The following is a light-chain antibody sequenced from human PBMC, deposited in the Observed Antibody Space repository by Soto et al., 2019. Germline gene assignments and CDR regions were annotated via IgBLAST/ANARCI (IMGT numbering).Light chain of an antibody. CDR3: CSYGGIIL. J-gene: IGLJ2*01. Sequence: QSALTQPASVSGSPGQSIAISCTGTSSDVGSYDPVSWYQQHPGKAPKLIIYEGTERPSGISDRFSGSKSGNTASLTISGLQPEDEADYYCCSYGGIILFGGGTKVTVL. CDR1: SSDVGSYDP. CDR2: EGT. V-gene: IGLV2-23*01.